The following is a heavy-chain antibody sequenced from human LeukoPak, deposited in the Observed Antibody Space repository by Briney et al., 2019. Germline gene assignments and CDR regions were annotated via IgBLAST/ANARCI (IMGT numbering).Heavy chain of an antibody. CDR2: IYHSGST. J-gene: IGHJ4*02. V-gene: IGHV4-4*02. Sequence: PSETLSLTCGVSGGYISSNNWWSWVRQPPGMGLEWIGEIYHSGSTNYNPSLKSRVTISVDKSKNQFSLKLTSVTAADTAVYYCASYLADSSGYRFDYWGQGTLVTVSS. CDR3: ASYLADSSGYRFDY. CDR1: GGYISSNNW. D-gene: IGHD3-22*01.